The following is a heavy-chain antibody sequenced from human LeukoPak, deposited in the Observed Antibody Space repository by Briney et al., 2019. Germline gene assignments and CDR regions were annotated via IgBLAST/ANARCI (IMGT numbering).Heavy chain of an antibody. J-gene: IGHJ6*02. CDR2: ISAYNGST. V-gene: IGHV1-18*01. D-gene: IGHD3-10*01. Sequence: ASVKVSCKASGYTFTSYGISWVRQAPGQGLEWMGWISAYNGSTNYAQKLQGRVTTTTDTSTSTAYMELRSLRSDDTAVYYCAREKGAVLLWFGELRNYYGMDVWGQGTTVTVSS. CDR3: AREKGAVLLWFGELRNYYGMDV. CDR1: GYTFTSYG.